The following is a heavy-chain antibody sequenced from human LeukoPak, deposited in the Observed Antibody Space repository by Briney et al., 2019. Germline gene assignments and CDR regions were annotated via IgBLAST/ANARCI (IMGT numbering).Heavy chain of an antibody. CDR2: ISYDGSNK. CDR1: GFTFDDYG. CDR3: AKDQSSGYYKTFDY. J-gene: IGHJ4*02. Sequence: PGGSLRLSCAASGFTFDDYGMSWVRQAPGKGLEWVAVISYDGSNKYYADSVKGRFTISRDNSKNTLYLQMNSLRAEDTAVYYCAKDQSSGYYKTFDYWGQGTLVTVSS. V-gene: IGHV3-30*18. D-gene: IGHD3-22*01.